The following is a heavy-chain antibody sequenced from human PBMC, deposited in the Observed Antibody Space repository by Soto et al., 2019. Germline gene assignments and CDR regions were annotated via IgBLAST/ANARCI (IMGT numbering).Heavy chain of an antibody. Sequence: PGGSLRLSCAASGFTFSSYWMIWVSQAPGKGLEWVANIKHDGSEKYYGDSVNGRFTISRDNAKTSLYLQMNSLRAEDTAVYYCAKDRYDILTGYFLPQPCYFDYWGQGTLVTVSS. J-gene: IGHJ4*02. D-gene: IGHD3-9*01. V-gene: IGHV3-7*05. CDR3: AKDRYDILTGYFLPQPCYFDY. CDR1: GFTFSSYW. CDR2: IKHDGSEK.